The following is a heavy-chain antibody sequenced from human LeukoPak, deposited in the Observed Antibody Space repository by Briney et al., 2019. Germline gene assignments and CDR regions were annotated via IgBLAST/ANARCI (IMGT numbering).Heavy chain of an antibody. CDR1: GGSFSSYY. Sequence: KPSETLSLTCAVYGGSFSSYYWSWIRQSPGKGVEWIAEINHRGDTNYNPSVKSRVTISVDTSKNQFSLKVTSLTAADTAVYYCARGPTTSETGYFDYWGQGTLVTVSS. V-gene: IGHV4-34*01. J-gene: IGHJ4*03. CDR3: ARGPTTSETGYFDY. D-gene: IGHD1-1*01. CDR2: INHRGDT.